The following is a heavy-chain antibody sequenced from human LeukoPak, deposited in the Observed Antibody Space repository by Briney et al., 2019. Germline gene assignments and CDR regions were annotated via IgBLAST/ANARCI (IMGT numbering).Heavy chain of an antibody. D-gene: IGHD6-19*01. V-gene: IGHV4-4*07. Sequence: SETLSLTCPVSGGSISSYYWSWIRRPAGKGLEWIGRIYTSGSTNYNPSLKSRVTMSVDTSKNQFSLKLSSVTAADTAVYYCARSGYSSGWDLDAFDIWGQGTMVTVSS. CDR2: IYTSGST. CDR1: GGSISSYY. CDR3: ARSGYSSGWDLDAFDI. J-gene: IGHJ3*02.